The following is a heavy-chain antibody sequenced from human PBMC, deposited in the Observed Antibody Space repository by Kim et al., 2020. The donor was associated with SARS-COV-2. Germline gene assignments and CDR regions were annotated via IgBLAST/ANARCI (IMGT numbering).Heavy chain of an antibody. CDR1: GFTFSSYG. CDR3: AKGWTRGYYDFWSGYDAFDI. D-gene: IGHD3-3*01. J-gene: IGHJ3*02. V-gene: IGHV3-30*18. CDR2: ISYDGSNK. Sequence: GGSLRLSCAASGFTFSSYGMHWVRQAPGKGLEWVAVISYDGSNKYYADSVKGRFTISRDNSKNTLYLQMNSLRAEDTAVYYCAKGWTRGYYDFWSGYDAFDIWGQGTMVTVSS.